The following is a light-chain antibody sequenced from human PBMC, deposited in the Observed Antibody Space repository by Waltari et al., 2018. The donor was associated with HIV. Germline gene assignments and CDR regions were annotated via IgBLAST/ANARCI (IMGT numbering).Light chain of an antibody. CDR1: QSVKSN. CDR3: QQYDTWPRT. CDR2: GAS. J-gene: IGKJ1*01. Sequence: ETVMTHSPAPLSVSTGERAMLSCRASQSVKSNLAWYQQKPGQAPRLLIYGASTRATGTPARFSGSGSGTEFTLTISDLHSEDSAVYYCQQYDTWPRTFGRGTKVEFK. V-gene: IGKV3-15*01.